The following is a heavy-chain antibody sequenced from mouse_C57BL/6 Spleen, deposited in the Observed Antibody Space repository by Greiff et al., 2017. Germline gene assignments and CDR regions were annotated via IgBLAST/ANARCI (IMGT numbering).Heavy chain of an antibody. Sequence: QVQLQQSGPELVKPGASVKLSCKASGYTFTSYDINWVKQRPGPGLAWIGWIYPRDGSTMYNEKFKGKATLTVDTSSSTAYMELHSLTSEDSAVYFCARWGLPAWFAYWGQGTLVTVSA. V-gene: IGHV1-85*01. CDR2: IYPRDGST. J-gene: IGHJ3*01. CDR3: ARWGLPAWFAY. CDR1: GYTFTSYD. D-gene: IGHD2-2*01.